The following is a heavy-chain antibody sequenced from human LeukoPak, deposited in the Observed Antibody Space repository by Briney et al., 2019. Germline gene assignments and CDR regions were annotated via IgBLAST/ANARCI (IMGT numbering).Heavy chain of an antibody. CDR3: ANLDYGDFDAFDI. CDR2: ISSSSSTI. J-gene: IGHJ3*02. CDR1: GFTFSSYS. V-gene: IGHV3-48*02. D-gene: IGHD4-17*01. Sequence: GGSLRLSCAASGFTFSSYSMNWVRQAPGKGLEWVSYISSSSSTIYYADSVKGRFTISRDNAKNSLYLQMNSLRDEDTAVYYCANLDYGDFDAFDIWGQGTMVTVSS.